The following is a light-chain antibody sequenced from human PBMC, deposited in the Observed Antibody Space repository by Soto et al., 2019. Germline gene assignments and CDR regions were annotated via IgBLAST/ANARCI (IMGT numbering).Light chain of an antibody. Sequence: EIVMTQSPATLSVSPGERATLSCRASQSVSSNLTWYQQRPVQPVRLIIYDASSSATGIPARFSGSGSGTDFTLTISSLQSEDLAVYYCQQFNNWPLTFGGGTRVDIK. CDR3: QQFNNWPLT. J-gene: IGKJ4*01. V-gene: IGKV3-15*01. CDR1: QSVSSN. CDR2: DAS.